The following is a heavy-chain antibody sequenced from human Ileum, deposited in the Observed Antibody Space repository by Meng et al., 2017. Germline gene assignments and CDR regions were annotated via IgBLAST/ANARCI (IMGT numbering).Heavy chain of an antibody. J-gene: IGHJ4*02. D-gene: IGHD6-19*01. CDR3: ARDRQWVFDY. CDR1: GYTFTTFG. Sequence: QVQLGQSGNEVKKPGASVKVSCKPSGYTFTTFGISWVRQAPGQGLEWMGWIDPGNGNRNFAQKFQDRITLTTDTTTTTAYMELRSLRSDDTAIFYCARDRQWVFDYWGQGTLVTVSS. V-gene: IGHV1-18*01. CDR2: IDPGNGNR.